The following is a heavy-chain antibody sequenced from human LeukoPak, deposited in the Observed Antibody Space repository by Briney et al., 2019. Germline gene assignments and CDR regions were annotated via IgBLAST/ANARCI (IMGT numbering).Heavy chain of an antibody. V-gene: IGHV3-48*03. CDR2: ISSSGSTI. CDR1: GFTFSSYE. J-gene: IGHJ4*02. CDR3: ARVHYNTAMVDIDY. D-gene: IGHD5-18*01. Sequence: GGSLRLSCAASGFTFSSYEMHWVRQAPGKGLEWISYISSSGSTIYYADSVKGRFTISRDNGKNSLYLQMNSLRAEGTAVYYCARVHYNTAMVDIDYWGQGTLVTVSS.